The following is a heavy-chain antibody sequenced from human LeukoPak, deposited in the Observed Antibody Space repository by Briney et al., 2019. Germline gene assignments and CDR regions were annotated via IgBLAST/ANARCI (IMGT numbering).Heavy chain of an antibody. CDR1: GGAFSSYA. CDR3: ARGNQPGGDYSAFDI. CDR2: IIPIFGTA. D-gene: IGHD4-17*01. V-gene: IGHV1-69*13. J-gene: IGHJ3*02. Sequence: SVKVSCKASGGAFSSYAISWVRQAPGQGLEWMGGIIPIFGTANYAQKFQGRVTITADESTSTAYMELSSLRSEDTAVYYCARGNQPGGDYSAFDIWGQGTMVTVSS.